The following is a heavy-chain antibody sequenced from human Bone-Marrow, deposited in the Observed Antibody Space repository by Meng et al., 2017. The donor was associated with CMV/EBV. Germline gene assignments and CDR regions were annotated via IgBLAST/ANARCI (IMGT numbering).Heavy chain of an antibody. Sequence: LSLTCTVSGGSISSSSYYWGWIRQPPGKGLEWVSSISGASTYIYYAASVEGRFTISRDNAKHSVYLQMNSLRAEDTAIYYCAKEYHGQWLYYGMDVWGQGTTVTVSS. V-gene: IGHV3-11*06. CDR2: ISGASTYI. J-gene: IGHJ6*02. CDR3: AKEYHGQWLYYGMDV. CDR1: GGSISSSS. D-gene: IGHD6-19*01.